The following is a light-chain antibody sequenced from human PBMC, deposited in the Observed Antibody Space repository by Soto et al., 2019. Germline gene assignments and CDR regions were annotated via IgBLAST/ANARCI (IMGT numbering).Light chain of an antibody. CDR2: DAS. CDR3: QQRSNWIT. V-gene: IGKV3-11*01. CDR1: QSVSSY. Sequence: EIVLTQSPATLSLSPGERATLSCRASQSVSSYLAWYQQKPGQAPRLLIYDASNRATGIPARFSGSGSGTDFTRIISSLEHVDFAVYYCQQRSNWITFGQGTRLEIK. J-gene: IGKJ5*01.